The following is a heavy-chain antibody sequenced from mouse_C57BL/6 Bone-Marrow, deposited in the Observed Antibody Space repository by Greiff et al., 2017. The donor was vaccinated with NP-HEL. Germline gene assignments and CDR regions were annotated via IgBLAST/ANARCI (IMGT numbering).Heavy chain of an antibody. Sequence: EVQLQQSGAELVRPGASVKLSCTASGFNIKDDYMHWVKQRPEQGLEWIGWIDPENGDTEYASKFQGKATITADTSSNTAYLQLSSLTSEDTAVYYCTTRGYGRDAMDYWGQGTSVTVSS. D-gene: IGHD1-1*01. CDR1: GFNIKDDY. V-gene: IGHV14-4*01. J-gene: IGHJ4*01. CDR2: IDPENGDT. CDR3: TTRGYGRDAMDY.